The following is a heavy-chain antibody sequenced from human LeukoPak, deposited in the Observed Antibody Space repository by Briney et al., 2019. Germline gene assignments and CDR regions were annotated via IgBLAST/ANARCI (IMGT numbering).Heavy chain of an antibody. V-gene: IGHV3-11*06. D-gene: IGHD3-10*01. CDR3: ARTYGSGEGWFDP. CDR2: ISSSSSYT. CDR1: GFTFSDYY. J-gene: IGHJ5*02. Sequence: PGGSLRLPCAASGFTFSDYYMSWIRQAPGKGLEWVSYISSSSSYTNYADSVKGRFTISRDNAKNSLYLQMNSLRAEDTAVYYCARTYGSGEGWFDPWGQGTLVTVSS.